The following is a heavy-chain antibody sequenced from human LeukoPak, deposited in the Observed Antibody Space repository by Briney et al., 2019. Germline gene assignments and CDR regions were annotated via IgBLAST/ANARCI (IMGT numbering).Heavy chain of an antibody. Sequence: ASVKVSCKASGYTFTSYSMHWVRQAPGQSLEWMGWINGGNGKTKYSQKFQGRVTITRDTSASTAYMELSSLRSEDTAVYYCARWGTAVTKAYDAFDIWGQGTMVTVSS. V-gene: IGHV1-3*01. CDR3: ARWGTAVTKAYDAFDI. D-gene: IGHD4-17*01. CDR2: INGGNGKT. J-gene: IGHJ3*02. CDR1: GYTFTSYS.